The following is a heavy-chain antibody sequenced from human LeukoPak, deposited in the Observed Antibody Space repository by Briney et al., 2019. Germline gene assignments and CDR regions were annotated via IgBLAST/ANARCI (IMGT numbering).Heavy chain of an antibody. CDR1: GGSISSYY. Sequence: PSETLSLTCTVSGGSISSYYWSWIRQPPGKGLEWIGEINHSGSTNYNPSLKSRVTISVDTSKNQFSLKLSSVTAADTAVYYCARAGRYYGSGSYWYYYYYMDVWGKGTTVTVSS. CDR3: ARAGRYYGSGSYWYYYYYMDV. CDR2: INHSGST. V-gene: IGHV4-59*01. J-gene: IGHJ6*03. D-gene: IGHD3-10*01.